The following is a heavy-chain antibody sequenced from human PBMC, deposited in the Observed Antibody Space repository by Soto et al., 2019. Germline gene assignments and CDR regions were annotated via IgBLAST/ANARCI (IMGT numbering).Heavy chain of an antibody. Sequence: TSETLSLTCTVSGGSINSGDYYWSWIRQPPGKGLEWIGYINYSGTTYYNPSLRSRLTISVDTSKNQFSLKLSSVTAADTAVYYCARGPPLGYWGQGTLVTVSS. V-gene: IGHV4-30-4*01. CDR1: GGSINSGDYY. CDR3: ARGPPLGY. J-gene: IGHJ4*02. CDR2: INYSGTT.